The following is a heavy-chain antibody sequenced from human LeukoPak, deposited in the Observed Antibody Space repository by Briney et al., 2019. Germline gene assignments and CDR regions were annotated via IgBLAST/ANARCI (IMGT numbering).Heavy chain of an antibody. Sequence: ASVKVSCKASGYTFTSYAMHWVRQAPGQRLEWMGWINAGNGNTKYSQKFQGRVTITRDTSASTAYMELSSLRSEDTAVYSCARVYCGGACYSSAYYYYYGMDGWGQGTTVTVSS. D-gene: IGHD2-21*02. CDR2: INAGNGNT. CDR1: GYTFTSYA. V-gene: IGHV1-3*01. CDR3: ARVYCGGACYSSAYYYYYGMDG. J-gene: IGHJ6*02.